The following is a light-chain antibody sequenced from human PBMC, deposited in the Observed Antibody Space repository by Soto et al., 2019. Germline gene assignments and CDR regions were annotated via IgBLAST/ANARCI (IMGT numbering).Light chain of an antibody. Sequence: QSVLTQPASVSGSPGQSITISCTGTSSDVGGYNYVSWYQQHPGKAPKLMIYDVSNRPSGVSNRFSGSKSGNTASLTISGRQAEDEADYYCSSYTSSSPLVFGGGTQLTVL. CDR2: DVS. V-gene: IGLV2-14*01. CDR3: SSYTSSSPLV. J-gene: IGLJ2*01. CDR1: SSDVGGYNY.